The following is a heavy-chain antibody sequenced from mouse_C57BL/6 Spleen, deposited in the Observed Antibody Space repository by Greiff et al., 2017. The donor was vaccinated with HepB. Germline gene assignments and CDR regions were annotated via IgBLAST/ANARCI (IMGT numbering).Heavy chain of an antibody. CDR3: TRPYGSSPAWFAY. CDR1: GYTFTDYE. CDR2: IDPETGGT. V-gene: IGHV1-15*01. D-gene: IGHD1-1*01. J-gene: IGHJ3*01. Sequence: VQLQQSGAELVRPGASVTLSCKASGYTFTDYEMHWVKQTPVHGLEWIGAIDPETGGTAYNQKFKGKAILTADKSSSTAYMELRSLTSEDSAVYYCTRPYGSSPAWFAYWGQGTLVTVSA.